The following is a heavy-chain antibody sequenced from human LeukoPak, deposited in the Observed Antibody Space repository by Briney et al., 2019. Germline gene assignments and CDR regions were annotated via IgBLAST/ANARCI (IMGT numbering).Heavy chain of an antibody. D-gene: IGHD6-13*01. J-gene: IGHJ4*02. CDR3: ARVRAEQQLVRQGFDY. CDR2: IYTSGST. V-gene: IGHV4-61*02. Sequence: PSETLSLTCTVSGDSISSGSYYWSWIRQPAGKGLEWIGRIYTSGSTKYNPSLKSRVTISVDTSKNQFSLKLSSVTAADTAVYYCARVRAEQQLVRQGFDYWGQGTLVTVSS. CDR1: GDSISSGSYY.